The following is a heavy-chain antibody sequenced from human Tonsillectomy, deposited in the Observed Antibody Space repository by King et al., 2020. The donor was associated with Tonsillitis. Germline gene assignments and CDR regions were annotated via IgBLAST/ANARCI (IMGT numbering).Heavy chain of an antibody. CDR1: GFTFSSYG. Sequence: VQLVESGGGVVQPGRSLRLSCAASGFTFSSYGMHWVRQAPGKGLEWVAVISFDGSNKYYADSVKGRFTVSRDNSKNTLYLQMNSLRAEDTAVYYCAKVGLGYCSSTSCYTFFDYWGQGTLVTASS. V-gene: IGHV3-30*18. CDR2: ISFDGSNK. J-gene: IGHJ4*02. D-gene: IGHD2-2*02. CDR3: AKVGLGYCSSTSCYTFFDY.